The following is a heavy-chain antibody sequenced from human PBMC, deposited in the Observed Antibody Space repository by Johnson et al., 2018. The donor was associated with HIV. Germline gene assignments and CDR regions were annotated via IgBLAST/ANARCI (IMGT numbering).Heavy chain of an antibody. V-gene: IGHV3-30*04. Sequence: QVQLVESGGGVVQPGRSLRLSCAASGFTFSSYAMHWVRQAPGKGLEWVAVISYDGSNKYYADSVKGRFTISRDNSKNTLYLQMNSLRAEETAVYYCARGSYDFWSGYYTGHDAFDIWGQGTMVTVSS. D-gene: IGHD3-3*01. CDR3: ARGSYDFWSGYYTGHDAFDI. CDR2: ISYDGSNK. CDR1: GFTFSSYA. J-gene: IGHJ3*02.